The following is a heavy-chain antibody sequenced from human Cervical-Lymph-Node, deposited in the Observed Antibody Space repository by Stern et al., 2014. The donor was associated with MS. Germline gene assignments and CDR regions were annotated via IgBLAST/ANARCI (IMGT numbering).Heavy chain of an antibody. D-gene: IGHD1-20*01. J-gene: IGHJ2*01. CDR1: GGSITSSSYY. V-gene: IGHV4-39*01. CDR3: ANNWNYWYFDL. CDR2: IYYSGST. Sequence: QVQLQESGPGLVKPSETLSLTCTVSGGSITSSSYYWGWIRQPPGKGLEWIGNIYYSGSTYYNPSLQSRVTISVDTSKNQFSLKLSSVTAADTAVYYCANNWNYWYFDLWGRGTLVTVSS.